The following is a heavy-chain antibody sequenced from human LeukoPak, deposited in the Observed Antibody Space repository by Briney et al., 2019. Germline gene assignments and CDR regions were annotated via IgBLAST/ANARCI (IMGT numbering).Heavy chain of an antibody. CDR1: GYTFTGYY. Sequence: ASVKVSCKASGYTFTGYYMHWVRQAPGQGLEWMGWINPNSGGTNYAQKFQGRVTMTRDTSISTAYMELSRLRSDDKAVYYCARVKPSRWGGGPFDYWGQGTLVTVSS. V-gene: IGHV1-2*02. CDR3: ARVKPSRWGGGPFDY. D-gene: IGHD6-13*01. CDR2: INPNSGGT. J-gene: IGHJ4*02.